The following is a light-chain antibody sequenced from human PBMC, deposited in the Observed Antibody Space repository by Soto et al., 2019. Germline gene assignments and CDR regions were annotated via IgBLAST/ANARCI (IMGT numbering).Light chain of an antibody. J-gene: IGKJ5*01. CDR1: QSVSRR. Sequence: EIVLTQSPGTLSLSPGVRATLSCRASQSVSRRLAWYQHRPGQSPRLLISGASMRASGVPVRFSGSGSGTDFTLTISSLEPEDFAVYYCQQRNNWPLTFGQGTRLEIK. CDR2: GAS. V-gene: IGKV3-11*01. CDR3: QQRNNWPLT.